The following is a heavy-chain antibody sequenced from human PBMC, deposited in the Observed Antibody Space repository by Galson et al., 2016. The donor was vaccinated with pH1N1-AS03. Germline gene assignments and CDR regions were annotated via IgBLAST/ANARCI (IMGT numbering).Heavy chain of an antibody. CDR1: GFSFSASW. CDR2: IRQDGSEK. V-gene: IGHV3-7*03. CDR3: ARESPLNYYPEL. D-gene: IGHD1-26*01. J-gene: IGHJ2*01. Sequence: SLRLSCAASGFSFSASWMSWVRQAPGKGLEWVANIRQDGSEKYYVDSVEGRFTISRDNAKNSLYLQMNSLRDEDRAVYYCARESPLNYYPELWGRGTLVTVSS.